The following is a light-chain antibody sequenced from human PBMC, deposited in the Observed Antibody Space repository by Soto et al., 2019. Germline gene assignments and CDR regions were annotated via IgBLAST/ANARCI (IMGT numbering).Light chain of an antibody. CDR3: QRYNAFSQT. V-gene: IGKV1-5*01. J-gene: IGKJ1*01. CDR2: DAS. CDR1: QSINSW. Sequence: DIQMTQSPSTLSASVGDRVTITCRASQSINSWVAWFQQKPGKAPKVLIYDASTLESGVPSRFSGSGSGTEFTLTIDSLQLDDVATYYCQRYNAFSQTFGQGTKVEI.